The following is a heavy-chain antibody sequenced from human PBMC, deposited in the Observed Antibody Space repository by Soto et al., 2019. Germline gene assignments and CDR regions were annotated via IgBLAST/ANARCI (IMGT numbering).Heavy chain of an antibody. CDR2: ITSKTYGGTT. J-gene: IGHJ4*02. CDR1: GFTFGDYA. D-gene: IGHD3-3*01. V-gene: IGHV3-49*03. CDR3: TRLRFLAMGIGDY. Sequence: GGSLRLSCTASGFTFGDYAMSWFRQAPGKGLEWVGFITSKTYGGTTDYAASVKDRFTISRDDSKSIAYLQMNSLKTEDTAVYYCTRLRFLAMGIGDYWGQGTLVTVSS.